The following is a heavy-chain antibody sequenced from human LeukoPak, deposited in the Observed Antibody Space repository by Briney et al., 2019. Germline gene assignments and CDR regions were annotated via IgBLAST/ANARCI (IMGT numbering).Heavy chain of an antibody. V-gene: IGHV4-59*11. CDR1: GGSISSHY. D-gene: IGHD6-13*01. CDR3: ARAAAPYYFDY. CDR2: IYYSGST. J-gene: IGHJ4*02. Sequence: SETLSLTCTVSGGSISSHYWSWIRQPPGKGLEWIGYIYYSGSTNYNPSLKSRVTISVDTSKNQFSLKLSSVTAADTAVYYCARAAAPYYFDYWGQGTLVTVSS.